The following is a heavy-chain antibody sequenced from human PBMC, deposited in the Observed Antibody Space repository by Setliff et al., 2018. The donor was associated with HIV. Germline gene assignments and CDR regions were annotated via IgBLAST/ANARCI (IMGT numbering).Heavy chain of an antibody. J-gene: IGHJ4*02. Sequence: PSETLSLTCTVSGGSISSYYWSWIRQPAGKGLEWIGRIYPSGSTSYNPSLKSRVTMSVDTSKNQISLKLTSLTAADTAVYYCARIDGEAADTNYWGQGTLVTVSS. D-gene: IGHD6-13*01. V-gene: IGHV4-4*07. CDR3: ARIDGEAADTNY. CDR1: GGSISSYY. CDR2: IYPSGST.